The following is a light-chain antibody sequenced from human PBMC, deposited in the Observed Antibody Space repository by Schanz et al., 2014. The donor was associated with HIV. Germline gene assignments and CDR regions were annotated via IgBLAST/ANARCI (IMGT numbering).Light chain of an antibody. V-gene: IGLV1-40*01. Sequence: QSVLTQPPSVSGAPGQSVTVSCTGSSSNIGAGYDVHWYQQLPGTVPKLLIYGNNNRPSGVPDRFSGSKSGTAASLAISGLQSEDEADYYCIAYTSDTVLFGGGTKLTVL. CDR3: IAYTSDTVL. CDR1: SSNIGAGYD. J-gene: IGLJ2*01. CDR2: GNN.